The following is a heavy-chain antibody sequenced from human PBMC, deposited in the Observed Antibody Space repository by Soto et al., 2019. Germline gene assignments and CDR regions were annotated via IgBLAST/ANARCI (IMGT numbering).Heavy chain of an antibody. CDR1: GFTFSSYA. Sequence: GSLRLSCAASGFTFSSYAMSWVLQAPGKGLEWVSAISGSGGSTYYADSVKGRFTISRDNSKNTLYLQMNSLRAEDTAVYYWAKDGPGLAAAGDYWGKVTLVTVAS. J-gene: IGHJ4*02. V-gene: IGHV3-23*01. CDR2: ISGSGGST. D-gene: IGHD6-13*01. CDR3: AKDGPGLAAAGDY.